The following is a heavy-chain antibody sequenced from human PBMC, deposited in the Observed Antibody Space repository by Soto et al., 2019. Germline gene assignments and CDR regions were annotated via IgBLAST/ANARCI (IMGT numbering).Heavy chain of an antibody. CDR2: INHSGST. Sequence: SETLSLTCAVYGGSFSGYYWSWIRQPPGKGLEWIGEINHSGSTNYNPSLKSRVTISVDKSKNQFSLKLSSVSAADTAVYYCATGRGVRGVIITTYYYYGMDVWGQGTTVT. CDR1: GGSFSGYY. J-gene: IGHJ6*02. CDR3: ATGRGVRGVIITTYYYYGMDV. V-gene: IGHV4-34*01. D-gene: IGHD3-10*01.